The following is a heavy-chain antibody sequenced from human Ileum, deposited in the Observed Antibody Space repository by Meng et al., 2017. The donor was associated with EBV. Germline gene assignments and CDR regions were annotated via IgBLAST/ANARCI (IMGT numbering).Heavy chain of an antibody. CDR2: ISYDGNTK. Sequence: QGELVGSWGGVDQPGRSLSLSCAASGFTFSSYAMHWVRQAPGKGLEWVAVISYDGNTKYYAESVEGRFSISRDNSDNTMSLQMNILGPDDTGMYYCARERRGFYAEHWGQGALVTVSS. D-gene: IGHD1-14*01. CDR3: ARERRGFYAEH. CDR1: GFTFSSYA. J-gene: IGHJ4*02. V-gene: IGHV3-30*04.